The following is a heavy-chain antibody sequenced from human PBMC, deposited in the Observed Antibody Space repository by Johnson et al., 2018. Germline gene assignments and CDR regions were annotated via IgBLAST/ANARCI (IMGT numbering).Heavy chain of an antibody. D-gene: IGHD3-16*01. V-gene: IGHV3-30-3*01. Sequence: QVQLPESGGGVVQPGRSLRLSCAASGFPFSSYAMHWVRQAPGKGLEWVAVISYDGSNKYYADSVKGRFTIYRDNSKNTLYLQMDSVGDEDTSVEYGASEGLAMGRMGNDSDYYSMDVGGKGNTVTVSS. J-gene: IGHJ6*03. CDR2: ISYDGSNK. CDR3: ASEGLAMGRMGNDSDYYSMDV. CDR1: GFPFSSYA.